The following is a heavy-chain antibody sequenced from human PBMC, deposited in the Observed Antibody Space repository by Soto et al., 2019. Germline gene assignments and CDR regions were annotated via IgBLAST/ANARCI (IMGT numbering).Heavy chain of an antibody. CDR3: AGARKNYGDYVVQPPPPMRWFDP. CDR1: GGSFSGYY. V-gene: IGHV4-34*01. CDR2: INHSGST. D-gene: IGHD4-17*01. J-gene: IGHJ5*02. Sequence: PSETLSLTCAVYGGSFSGYYWSWIRQPPGKGLEWIGEINHSGSTNYNPSLKSRVTISVDTSKNQFSLKLSSVTAADTAVYYYAGARKNYGDYVVQPPPPMRWFDPWGQGTLVTVSS.